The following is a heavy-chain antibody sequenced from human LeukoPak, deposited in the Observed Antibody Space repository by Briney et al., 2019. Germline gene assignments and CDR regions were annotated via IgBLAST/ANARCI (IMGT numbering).Heavy chain of an antibody. CDR1: GFTFSSYA. CDR3: AKGSYYDSSGSFYFDY. D-gene: IGHD3-22*01. CDR2: ISGSGDNA. Sequence: GGSLRLSCAASGFTFSSYAMSWVRQAPGKGLEWVSGISGSGDNAYCADSVKGRFTISRDNSKNTLYVQVNSLGTEDTAAYYCAKGSYYDSSGSFYFDYWGQGTLVTVSS. J-gene: IGHJ4*02. V-gene: IGHV3-23*01.